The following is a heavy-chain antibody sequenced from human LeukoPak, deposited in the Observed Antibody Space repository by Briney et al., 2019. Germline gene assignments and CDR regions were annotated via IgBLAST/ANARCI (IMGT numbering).Heavy chain of an antibody. V-gene: IGHV3-30-3*01. J-gene: IGHJ4*02. CDR2: ISYDGSNK. D-gene: IGHD1-7*01. CDR1: GFTFSNYW. Sequence: PGGSLRLSCAASGFTFSNYWMSWVRQAPGKGLEWVAVISYDGSNKYYADSVKGRFTISRDNSKNTLYLQMNSLRAEDTAVYYCAREGIPGITGTKGSLFNWGQGTLVTVSS. CDR3: AREGIPGITGTKGSLFN.